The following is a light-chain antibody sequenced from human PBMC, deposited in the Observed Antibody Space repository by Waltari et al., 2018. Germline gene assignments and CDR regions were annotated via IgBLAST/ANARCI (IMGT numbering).Light chain of an antibody. CDR2: KAS. J-gene: IGKJ5*01. CDR3: QQYNSYSQA. Sequence: DIQMTQSPSTLSASIGDRVTITCRASQGIDNWLARYQQKPGKAPNLLIYKASSLQSGVPSRFSGSGSGTECTLTISNLQPEDFATYYCQQYNSYSQAFGQGTRLDIK. CDR1: QGIDNW. V-gene: IGKV1-5*03.